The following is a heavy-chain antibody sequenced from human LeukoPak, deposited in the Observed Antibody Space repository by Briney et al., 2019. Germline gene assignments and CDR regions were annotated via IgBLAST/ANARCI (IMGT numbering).Heavy chain of an antibody. Sequence: PSETLSLTCTVSGYSISSSHYWGWIRQPPGKGLEWIGSVYHLGSAYYNPSLKSHVTISVDTSKNQFSLKLSSVTAADTAIYFCANIYYYDSTGYYLPYWGQGTLVTVSS. CDR1: GYSISSSHY. V-gene: IGHV4-38-2*02. CDR2: VYHLGSA. CDR3: ANIYYYDSTGYYLPY. D-gene: IGHD3-22*01. J-gene: IGHJ4*02.